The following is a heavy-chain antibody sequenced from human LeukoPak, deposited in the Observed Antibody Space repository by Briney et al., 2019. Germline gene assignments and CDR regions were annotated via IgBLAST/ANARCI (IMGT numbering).Heavy chain of an antibody. V-gene: IGHV1-69*13. J-gene: IGHJ5*02. CDR1: EGTFSSYA. CDR2: IIPIFGTA. CDR3: ARDQDYYGSPNWFDP. Sequence: GASVKVSCKASEGTFSSYAISWVRQAPGQGLEWMGGIIPIFGTANYAQKFQGRVTITADESTSTAYMELSSLRSEDTAVYYCARDQDYYGSPNWFDPWGQGTLVTVSS. D-gene: IGHD3-10*01.